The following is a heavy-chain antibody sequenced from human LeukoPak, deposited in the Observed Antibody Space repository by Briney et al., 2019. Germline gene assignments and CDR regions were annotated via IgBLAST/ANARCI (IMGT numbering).Heavy chain of an antibody. Sequence: SETLSLTCGVYGGSFRGYYWSWIRQPPGKGLEWIGEINHDGSTHYNPSLKSRVTISVDTSKNQFSLKLSSVTAADTAVYYCARGFGYVWGQGTTVTVS. CDR3: ARGFGYV. CDR1: GGSFRGYY. D-gene: IGHD3-16*01. V-gene: IGHV4-34*01. CDR2: INHDGST. J-gene: IGHJ6*02.